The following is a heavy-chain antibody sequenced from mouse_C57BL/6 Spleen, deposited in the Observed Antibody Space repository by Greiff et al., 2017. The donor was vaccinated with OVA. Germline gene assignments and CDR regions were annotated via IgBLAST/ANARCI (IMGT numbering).Heavy chain of an antibody. J-gene: IGHJ4*01. CDR1: GYSFTDYN. V-gene: IGHV1-39*01. Sequence: EVQLQQSGPELVKPGASVKISCKASGYSFTDYNMNWVKQSNGKSLEWIGVINPNYGTTSYNQKFKGKATLTVDQSPSTAYMQLNSLTSEDSAVYYCAREADGNYEDAMDYWGQGTSVTVSS. CDR2: INPNYGTT. CDR3: AREADGNYEDAMDY. D-gene: IGHD2-1*01.